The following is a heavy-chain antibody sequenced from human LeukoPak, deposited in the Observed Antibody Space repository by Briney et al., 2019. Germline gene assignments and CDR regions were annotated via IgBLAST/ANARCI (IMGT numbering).Heavy chain of an antibody. CDR2: IYYSGST. J-gene: IGHJ5*01. CDR3: ARNYSGATGTPGGWFDS. V-gene: IGHV4-39*01. CDR1: GGSISDTRDY. Sequence: SETLSLTCSVSGGSISDTRDYWGWIRQPPGQRLEWIGSIYYSGSTHYNPSLRSRVSMSIDTSKRQFSLKLASVTAADTGLYYCARNYSGATGTPGGWFDSWGQGTLVIVSS. D-gene: IGHD2-21*01.